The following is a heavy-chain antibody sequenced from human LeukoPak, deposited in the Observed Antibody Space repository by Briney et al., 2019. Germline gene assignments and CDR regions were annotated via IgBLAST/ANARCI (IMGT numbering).Heavy chain of an antibody. CDR3: ARGYLAYYDSSGYYPLDY. D-gene: IGHD3-22*01. CDR1: GYTFTSYD. V-gene: IGHV1-8*03. CDR2: MNPNSGNT. Sequence: ASVKVSCKASGYTFTSYDINWVRQATGQGLEWMGWMNPNSGNTGYAQKFQGRVTITRNTSIRTAYMELSSLRSEDTAVYYCARGYLAYYDSSGYYPLDYWGQGTLVTVSS. J-gene: IGHJ4*02.